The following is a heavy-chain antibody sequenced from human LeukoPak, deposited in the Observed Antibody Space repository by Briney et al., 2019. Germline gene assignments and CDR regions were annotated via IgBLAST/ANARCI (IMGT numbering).Heavy chain of an antibody. CDR2: IKGDGSAK. D-gene: IGHD6-13*01. CDR3: ARLVLSRSWFDDF. Sequence: GGSLRLSCAASGFTFSSYWMSWVRQAPGKGLEWVANIKGDGSAKYYVDSVKGRFTITRDSAKSSLFLQMNSLRAEDTAVYYCARLVLSRSWFDDFWGQGTLVTVPS. CDR1: GFTFSSYW. J-gene: IGHJ4*02. V-gene: IGHV3-7*01.